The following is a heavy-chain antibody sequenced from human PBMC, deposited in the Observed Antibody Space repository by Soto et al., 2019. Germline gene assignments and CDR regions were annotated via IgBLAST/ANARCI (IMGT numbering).Heavy chain of an antibody. CDR1: GDSVSSNSAA. CDR2: TYYRSKWYN. V-gene: IGHV6-1*01. Sequence: SQTLSLTCAISGDSVSSNSAAWNWIRQSPSRGLEWLGRTYYRSKWYNDYAVSVKSRITINPDTSKNQFSLQLNSVTPEDAAVYYCARDRIAVAGITRYGMDVWGQGTTVTVSS. CDR3: ARDRIAVAGITRYGMDV. D-gene: IGHD6-19*01. J-gene: IGHJ6*02.